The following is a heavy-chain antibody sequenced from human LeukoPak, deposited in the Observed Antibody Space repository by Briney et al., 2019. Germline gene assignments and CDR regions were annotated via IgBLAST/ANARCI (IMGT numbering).Heavy chain of an antibody. J-gene: IGHJ4*02. D-gene: IGHD1-26*01. CDR1: GFTFTNYW. V-gene: IGHV3-74*01. CDR3: ARDRGALDY. CDR2: INSDGSVT. Sequence: PGGSLRLSCVASGFTFTNYWMHWVRQAPGEGLVWVSRINSDGSVTRYADSVKGRFTISRDNAKNTVFLQMNSLRTEDTAVYYCARDRGALDYWGQGTLVTVSS.